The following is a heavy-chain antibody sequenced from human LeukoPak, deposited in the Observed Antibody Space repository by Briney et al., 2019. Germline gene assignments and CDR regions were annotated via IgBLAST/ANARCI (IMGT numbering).Heavy chain of an antibody. CDR1: GFTFSSYA. CDR3: AREHDYGDYGTFDH. CDR2: ISYDGSNK. V-gene: IGHV3-30*04. D-gene: IGHD4-17*01. J-gene: IGHJ4*02. Sequence: GRSLRLSCAASGFTFSSYAMHWVRQAPGKGLEWVAVISYDGSNKYYADSVKGRFTISRDNSKNTLYLQMNSLRAEDTAVYYCAREHDYGDYGTFDHWGQGTLVTVSS.